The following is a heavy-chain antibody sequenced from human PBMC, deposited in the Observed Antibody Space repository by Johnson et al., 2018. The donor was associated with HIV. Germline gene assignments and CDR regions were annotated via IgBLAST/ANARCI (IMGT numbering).Heavy chain of an antibody. CDR2: ISWNSGSI. CDR1: GFTFDDYA. Sequence: EVQLVESGGGLVQPGRSLRLSCAASGFTFDDYAMHWVRQAPGKGLEWVSGISWNSGSIGYVDSVQGRFTISRDNAKNSLYLQMNSLRAEDTAVYYCARDRTSRQGGAFDIWGQGTMVTVSS. V-gene: IGHV3-9*01. J-gene: IGHJ3*02. CDR3: ARDRTSRQGGAFDI.